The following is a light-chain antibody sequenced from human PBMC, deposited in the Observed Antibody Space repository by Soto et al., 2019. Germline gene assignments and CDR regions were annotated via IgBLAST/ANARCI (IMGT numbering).Light chain of an antibody. CDR3: QQYGRSPWT. J-gene: IGKJ1*01. V-gene: IGKV3-20*01. CDR2: HAS. Sequence: EILFTQSPTTLSLSPGERATLSCRASQSVSSFLAWYQQKPGQAPRLLFYHASRRATGTPDRFSGSGSGTDFTLTITRLQPEDFAVYYCQQYGRSPWTSGQGTKVDI. CDR1: QSVSSF.